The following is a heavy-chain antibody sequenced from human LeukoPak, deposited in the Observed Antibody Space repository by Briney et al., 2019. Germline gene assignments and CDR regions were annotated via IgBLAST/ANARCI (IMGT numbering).Heavy chain of an antibody. CDR1: GFSFSSYE. Sequence: GGSLRLSCASSGFSFSSYEMTWVRQAPGKGLERVSYISSSGSTIYYADSVKGRFTISRDNAKNSLYLQMNSLRAEDTAVYFCARGGWNFEYWGQGTLVTVSS. V-gene: IGHV3-48*03. CDR3: ARGGWNFEY. J-gene: IGHJ4*02. D-gene: IGHD6-19*01. CDR2: ISSSGSTI.